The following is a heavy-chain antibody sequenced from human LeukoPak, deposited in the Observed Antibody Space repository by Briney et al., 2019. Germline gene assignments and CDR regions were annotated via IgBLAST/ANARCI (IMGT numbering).Heavy chain of an antibody. CDR2: ISGSGGST. CDR3: AKDPHVVPVRIRFDY. Sequence: GGSLRLSCAASGFTFSSYGMHWVRQAPGKGLGWVSAISGSGGSTYYADSVKGRFTISRDNSKNTLYLQMNSLRAEDTAVYYCAKDPHVVPVRIRFDYWGQGTLVTVSS. CDR1: GFTFSSYG. J-gene: IGHJ4*02. D-gene: IGHD2-21*01. V-gene: IGHV3-23*01.